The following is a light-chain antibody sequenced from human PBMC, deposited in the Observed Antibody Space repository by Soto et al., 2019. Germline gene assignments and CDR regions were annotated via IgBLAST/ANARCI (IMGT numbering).Light chain of an antibody. CDR3: IAYTNTGARV. V-gene: IGLV2-14*01. Sequence: QSALTQPASVSGSPGQSITISCTGTSSDIGDNKFVSWYQQYPGRAPKVIIYEVSNRPSEVSVRFSGSKSGNTASLTVSGLRAEAEADYYCIAYTNTGARVFGTGTKVTVL. CDR1: SSDIGDNKF. CDR2: EVS. J-gene: IGLJ1*01.